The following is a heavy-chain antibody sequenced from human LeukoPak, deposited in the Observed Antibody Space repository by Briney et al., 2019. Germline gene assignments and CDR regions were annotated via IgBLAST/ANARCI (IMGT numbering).Heavy chain of an antibody. Sequence: GGSLRLSCAASGFTFSSYAMSWVRQAPGKGLEGVSAISGSGGSTYYADSVKGRLTISRDNSKNTLYLQMNSLRAEDTAVYYCAREYSSDWYLVTSPDSWGQGTLVTVSS. CDR3: AREYSSDWYLVTSPDS. D-gene: IGHD6-19*01. J-gene: IGHJ4*02. V-gene: IGHV3-23*01. CDR1: GFTFSSYA. CDR2: ISGSGGST.